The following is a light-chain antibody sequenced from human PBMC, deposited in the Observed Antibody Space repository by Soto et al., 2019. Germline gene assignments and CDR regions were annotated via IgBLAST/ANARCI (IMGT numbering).Light chain of an antibody. J-gene: IGLJ2*01. CDR1: SSDVGGYNY. V-gene: IGLV2-14*01. CDR2: DVS. Sequence: QSALTQPASVSGSPGQSITISCTGTSSDVGGYNYVSWYQQHPGKAPNLMIYDVSNRPSGVSNRFSGSKSGNTASLTISGLQAEDEADYYCSSYTSSSTLAVFGGGTKLTVL. CDR3: SSYTSSSTLAV.